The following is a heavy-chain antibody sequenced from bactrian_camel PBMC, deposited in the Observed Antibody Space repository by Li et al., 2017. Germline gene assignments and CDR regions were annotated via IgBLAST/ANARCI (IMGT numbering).Heavy chain of an antibody. Sequence: HVQLVESGGGSVQAGESLRLSCAASGSTYRSSFMGWFRQRPGERREAVATLRYTGTSNYADPVKGRFSISLDNAQNILYLQMNNLKPEDPGLYQCAADMWQTCTAESLSLSSMEYWGVGTQVTVS. CDR2: LRYTGTS. V-gene: IGHV3S53*01. CDR1: GSTYRSSF. D-gene: IGHD6*01. J-gene: IGHJ7*01.